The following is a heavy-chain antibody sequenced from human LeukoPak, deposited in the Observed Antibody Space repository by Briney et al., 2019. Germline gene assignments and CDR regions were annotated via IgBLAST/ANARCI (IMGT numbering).Heavy chain of an antibody. CDR2: ISWNSGYI. J-gene: IGHJ4*02. CDR1: GFTFDNYA. CDR3: AKVRGTYSSGYFFDY. Sequence: PGGSLRLSCAASGFTFDNYAMHWVRQAPGKGLEWLSIISWNSGYIGYADFVKGRFTISRDNAKKSLDLQMNSLRAEDTAFYYCAKVRGTYSSGYFFDYWGQGTLVTVSS. V-gene: IGHV3-9*01. D-gene: IGHD6-19*01.